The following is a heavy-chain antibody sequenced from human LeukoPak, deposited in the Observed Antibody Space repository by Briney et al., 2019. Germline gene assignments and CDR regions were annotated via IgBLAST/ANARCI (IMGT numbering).Heavy chain of an antibody. CDR1: GFNFSVYS. Sequence: PGGSLRLSCAASGFNFSVYSMNWVRQAPGKGLEWVSSITSGDFVYFADALKGRFTISRDNAKSSLYLEMNSLRADDTAVYYCARGGFNMVRGVIIPSNSYFYYMDIWGKGTTVTVSS. CDR2: ITSGDFV. J-gene: IGHJ6*03. D-gene: IGHD3-10*01. V-gene: IGHV3-69-1*01. CDR3: ARGGFNMVRGVIIPSNSYFYYMDI.